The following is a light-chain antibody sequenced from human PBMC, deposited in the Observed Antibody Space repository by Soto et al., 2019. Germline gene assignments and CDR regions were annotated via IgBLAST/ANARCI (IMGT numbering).Light chain of an antibody. CDR2: AAS. J-gene: IGKJ1*01. CDR1: QGVSNY. V-gene: IGKV1-27*01. CDR3: QKYNSAPRT. Sequence: EIQMTQSPSTLSASVGDRVTITCRASQGVSNYLAWYQQKPGKVPKLLIYAASTVQSGVPSRFSGSGSGTDFTLTISSLQPEDVATYCCQKYNSAPRTFGQGTKVEIK.